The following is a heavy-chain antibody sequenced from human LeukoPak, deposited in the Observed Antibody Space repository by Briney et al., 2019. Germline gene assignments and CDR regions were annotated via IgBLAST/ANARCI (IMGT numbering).Heavy chain of an antibody. D-gene: IGHD2-2*01. J-gene: IGHJ4*02. CDR2: ITSSSSYI. V-gene: IGHV3-21*01. CDR3: AKSRYGRYYFDY. CDR1: GFTFSSYN. Sequence: PGGSLRLSCAASGFTFSSYNMNWVRQAPGRGLEWVSSITSSSSYIYYADSVKGRFTISRDNSKNTLYLQMNSLRAEDTAVYYCAKSRYGRYYFDYWGQGTLVTVSS.